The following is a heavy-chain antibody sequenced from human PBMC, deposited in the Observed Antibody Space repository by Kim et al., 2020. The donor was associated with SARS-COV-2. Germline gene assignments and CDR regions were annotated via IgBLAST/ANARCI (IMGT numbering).Heavy chain of an antibody. CDR2: ISYDASNI. J-gene: IGHJ6*02. Sequence: GGSLRLSCAASGFTFDSYAMNWVRQAPGKGLEWVAAISYDASNIEYADSLKGRFTISRDNSKNTLYLQMNSLRAEDTAVYYCARGRYYSSTSLYVYYYVMDVWGQGTTVTVSS. V-gene: IGHV3-30*04. D-gene: IGHD2-2*01. CDR3: ARGRYYSSTSLYVYYYVMDV. CDR1: GFTFDSYA.